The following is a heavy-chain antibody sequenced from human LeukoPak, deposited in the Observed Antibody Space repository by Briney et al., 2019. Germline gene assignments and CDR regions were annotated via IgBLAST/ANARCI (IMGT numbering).Heavy chain of an antibody. J-gene: IGHJ5*02. V-gene: IGHV1-2*02. D-gene: IGHD2-2*01. Sequence: ASVKVSCKASGYTFTGYYMHWVRQAPGQGLEWMGWINPNSGGTNYAQKFQGRVTMTRDTSISTAYMGLSRLRSDDTAVYYCAREAGYCSSTSCPSPEGWFDPWGQGTLVTVSS. CDR2: INPNSGGT. CDR1: GYTFTGYY. CDR3: AREAGYCSSTSCPSPEGWFDP.